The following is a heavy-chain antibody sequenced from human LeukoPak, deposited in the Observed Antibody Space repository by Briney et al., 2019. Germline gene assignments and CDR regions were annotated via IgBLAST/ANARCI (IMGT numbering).Heavy chain of an antibody. J-gene: IGHJ4*02. Sequence: ASVKVSCKASGYTFTSYYMHWVRQAPGQGLEWMGIINPSGGSTSYAQKFQGRVTMTRDTSTGTAYMELRSLRSDDTAMYYCATANNWNYALGYWGQGTLVTVSS. CDR2: INPSGGST. CDR1: GYTFTSYY. V-gene: IGHV1-46*01. D-gene: IGHD1-7*01. CDR3: ATANNWNYALGY.